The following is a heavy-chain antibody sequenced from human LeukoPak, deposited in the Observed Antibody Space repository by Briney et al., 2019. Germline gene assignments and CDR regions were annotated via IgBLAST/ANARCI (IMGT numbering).Heavy chain of an antibody. D-gene: IGHD6-13*01. Sequence: SETLSLTCTVSGYSISSGYYWGWIRQPPGKGLEWIGSIYHSGSTYYNPSLKSRVTISVDTSKNQFSLKLSSVTAADTAVYYCASDLYSSSWPDFDYWGQGTLVTVSS. J-gene: IGHJ4*02. CDR2: IYHSGST. CDR1: GYSISSGYY. CDR3: ASDLYSSSWPDFDY. V-gene: IGHV4-38-2*02.